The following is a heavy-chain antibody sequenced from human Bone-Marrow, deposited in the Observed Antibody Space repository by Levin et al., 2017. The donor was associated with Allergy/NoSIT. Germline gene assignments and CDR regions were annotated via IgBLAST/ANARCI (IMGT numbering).Heavy chain of an antibody. Sequence: GGSLRLSCAASGSNVNNYAMHWVRQAPGRGLEWVAVISYDGTTKYYADSVTGRFTISRDNSKNTLFLEMKTLRVEDTALYSCARDMYTSTWLDYFGLDVWGRGTTVTVSS. J-gene: IGHJ6*02. D-gene: IGHD6-13*01. CDR1: GSNVNNYA. V-gene: IGHV3-30*04. CDR2: ISYDGTTK. CDR3: ARDMYTSTWLDYFGLDV.